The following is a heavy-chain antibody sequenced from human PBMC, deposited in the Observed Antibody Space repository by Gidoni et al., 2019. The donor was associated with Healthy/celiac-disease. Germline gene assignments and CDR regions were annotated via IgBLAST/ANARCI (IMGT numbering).Heavy chain of an antibody. Sequence: QLQLQESGPGLVKPSETLSLTCTVSGGSISSSSYYWGWIRQPPGKGLEWIGSIYYSGSTYYNPSLKSRVTISVDTSKNQFSLKLSSVTAADTAVYYCARHQPNYDILTGLAYWGQGTLVTVSS. J-gene: IGHJ4*02. CDR1: GGSISSSSYY. V-gene: IGHV4-39*01. CDR3: ARHQPNYDILTGLAY. D-gene: IGHD3-9*01. CDR2: IYYSGST.